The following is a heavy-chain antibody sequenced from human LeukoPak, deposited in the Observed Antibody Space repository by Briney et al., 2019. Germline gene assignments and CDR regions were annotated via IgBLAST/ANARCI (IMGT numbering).Heavy chain of an antibody. J-gene: IGHJ4*02. D-gene: IGHD4-11*01. V-gene: IGHV4-34*01. CDR3: VRLDYSNFFDY. Sequence: PSETLSLTCAVYGGSFSGYYWSWIRQPPGKGLEWIGEINHSGSTNYNPSLKSRVTMSVDTSKNQFSLKLSPATAADTAVYYCVRLDYSNFFDYWGQGNLVTVSS. CDR2: INHSGST. CDR1: GGSFSGYY.